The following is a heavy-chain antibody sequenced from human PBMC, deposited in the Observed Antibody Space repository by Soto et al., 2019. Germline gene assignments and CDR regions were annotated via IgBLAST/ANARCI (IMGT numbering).Heavy chain of an antibody. CDR1: GGSISGTSYF. Sequence: PSETLSLTCTVSGGSISGTSYFWGWIRQPPGKGLEWIGSIHSTGNTYYNPSLMSRVTISVDTSKNQFSLILSSVTAADTAVYYCARALVFYDYWGQGALVTVYS. V-gene: IGHV4-39*01. J-gene: IGHJ4*02. CDR3: ARALVFYDY. CDR2: IHSTGNT. D-gene: IGHD2-21*01.